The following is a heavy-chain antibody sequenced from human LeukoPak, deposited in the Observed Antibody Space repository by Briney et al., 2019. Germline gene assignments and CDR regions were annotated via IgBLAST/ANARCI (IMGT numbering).Heavy chain of an antibody. CDR3: ARDVTVAGTITRQNYYYYYMDV. Sequence: SVKVSCKASGGTFSSYAISWVRQAPGQGLEWMGRIIPIFGTANYAQKFQGRVTITTDESTSTAYMELSSPRSEDTAVYYCARDVTVAGTITRQNYYYYYMDVWGKGTTVTVSS. J-gene: IGHJ6*03. CDR1: GGTFSSYA. V-gene: IGHV1-69*05. CDR2: IIPIFGTA. D-gene: IGHD6-19*01.